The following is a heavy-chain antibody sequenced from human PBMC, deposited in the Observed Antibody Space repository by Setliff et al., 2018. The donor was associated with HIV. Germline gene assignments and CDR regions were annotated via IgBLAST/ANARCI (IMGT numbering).Heavy chain of an antibody. CDR2: MYYSGST. Sequence: SETLSLTCTVSGGSISSSDYYWSWIRQPPGKGLEWIGYMYYSGSTYYNPSLKSRLTISLDASKNQFSLKLSTVTAADTAVYYCARAGITIFWNAFDMWGQGTMVTVS. V-gene: IGHV4-30-4*08. J-gene: IGHJ3*02. D-gene: IGHD3-9*01. CDR1: GGSISSSDYY. CDR3: ARAGITIFWNAFDM.